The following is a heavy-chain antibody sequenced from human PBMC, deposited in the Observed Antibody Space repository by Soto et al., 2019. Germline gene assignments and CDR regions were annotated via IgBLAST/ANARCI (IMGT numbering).Heavy chain of an antibody. V-gene: IGHV1-69*13. Sequence: ASVKVSCKASGGNFRRYAISWVRQAPGQGLEWMGGILPIFGSPSHAQKFRDRVTITADESTSTAYLELTSLRSDDSAIYYCAKGATVTTHYQYYGMDVWGRGTTVTVSS. CDR2: ILPIFGSP. J-gene: IGHJ6*02. D-gene: IGHD4-17*01. CDR3: AKGATVTTHYQYYGMDV. CDR1: GGNFRRYA.